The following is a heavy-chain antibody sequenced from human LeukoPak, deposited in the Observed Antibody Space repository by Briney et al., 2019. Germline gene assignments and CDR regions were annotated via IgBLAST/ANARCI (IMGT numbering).Heavy chain of an antibody. Sequence: ASVKVSCKASGYTFTGYYMHWVRQAPGQGLEWTGWINPNSGGTNYAQKFQGRVTMTRDTSISTAYMELSRLRSDDTAVYYCARVEEWDQNWFDPWGQGTLVTVSS. CDR3: ARVEEWDQNWFDP. CDR2: INPNSGGT. CDR1: GYTFTGYY. D-gene: IGHD1-26*01. V-gene: IGHV1-2*02. J-gene: IGHJ5*02.